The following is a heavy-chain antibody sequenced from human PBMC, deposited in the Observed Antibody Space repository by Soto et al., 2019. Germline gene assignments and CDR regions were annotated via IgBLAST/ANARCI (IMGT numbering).Heavy chain of an antibody. J-gene: IGHJ6*02. D-gene: IGHD1-26*01. V-gene: IGHV3-30*18. CDR2: ISYDGRNK. Sequence: SVRLSCVASDFSFINYGMHWVRQAPGKGLEWVADISYDGRNKYYAESVKGRFTISRDNSKNTLYLQMNSLRTEDTAVYYCAKDWRWEQQIYGMNVWGQGTTVTVSS. CDR1: DFSFINYG. CDR3: AKDWRWEQQIYGMNV.